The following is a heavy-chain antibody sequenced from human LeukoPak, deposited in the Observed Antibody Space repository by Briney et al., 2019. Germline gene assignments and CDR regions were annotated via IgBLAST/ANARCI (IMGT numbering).Heavy chain of an antibody. CDR3: ARVVRGVIPYYMDV. D-gene: IGHD3-10*01. V-gene: IGHV4-61*08. CDR2: IYYSGST. Sequence: SETLSLTCSVSGGSISSKDYYWSWIRQPPGKGLEWIGYIYYSGSTNYNPSLKSRVTISVDTSKNQFSLKLSSVTAADTAVYYCARVVRGVIPYYMDVWGKGTTVTVSS. J-gene: IGHJ6*03. CDR1: GGSISSKDYY.